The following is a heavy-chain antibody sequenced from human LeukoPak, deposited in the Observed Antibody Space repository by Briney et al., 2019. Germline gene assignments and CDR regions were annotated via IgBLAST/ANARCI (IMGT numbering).Heavy chain of an antibody. CDR2: IYYSGST. J-gene: IGHJ6*04. V-gene: IGHV4-59*01. Sequence: SETLSLTCTVSGGSISSYYWSWLRQPPGKGLEWLGYIYYSGSTNYNPSLKSRVTISVDTSKNQFSLKLSSVTAADTAVYYCARKPGIAVAGYYYYYGMDVWGKGTTVTVSS. CDR3: ARKPGIAVAGYYYYYGMDV. D-gene: IGHD6-19*01. CDR1: GGSISSYY.